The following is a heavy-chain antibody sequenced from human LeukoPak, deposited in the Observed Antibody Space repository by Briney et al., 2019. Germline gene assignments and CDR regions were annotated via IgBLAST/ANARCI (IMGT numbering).Heavy chain of an antibody. CDR2: IYTSGST. CDR1: GGSISSYY. D-gene: IGHD1-26*01. J-gene: IGHJ4*02. Sequence: SETLSLTCTVSGGSISSYYWSWIRQPAGKGLEWIGRIYTSGSTNYNPSLKSRVTVSVDTSKNQFSLKLSSVTAADTAVYYCASGSYYGSSFDYWGQGTLVTVSS. V-gene: IGHV4-4*07. CDR3: ASGSYYGSSFDY.